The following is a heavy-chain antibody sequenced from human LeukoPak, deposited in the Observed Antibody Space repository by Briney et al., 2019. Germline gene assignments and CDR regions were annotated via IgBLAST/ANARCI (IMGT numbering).Heavy chain of an antibody. CDR1: GFTFSNAW. Sequence: GGSLRLSCAASGFTFSNAWMSWVRQAPGKGLEWVGRIKSKTDGGTTDYAAPVKGRFTISRDDSKNTLYLQMNSLKTEDTAVYYCTTDQELWFGELLVDYWGQGTLVTVSS. CDR2: IKSKTDGGTT. J-gene: IGHJ4*02. V-gene: IGHV3-15*01. CDR3: TTDQELWFGELLVDY. D-gene: IGHD3-10*01.